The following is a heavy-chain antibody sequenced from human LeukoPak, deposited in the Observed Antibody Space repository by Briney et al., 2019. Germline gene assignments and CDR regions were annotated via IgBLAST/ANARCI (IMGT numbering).Heavy chain of an antibody. V-gene: IGHV4-39*01. CDR3: ASHVVGNYDLLSFDH. D-gene: IGHD2-21*01. CDR2: TYFTGNA. CDR1: SGSVISGSYY. Sequence: SETLSLTCSVSSGSVISGSYYWGWVRQPPGKGLEWIGSTYFTGNAYYNPSLKSRVTISVDTSANQFSLKLSSVTAADTAVYYCASHVVGNYDLLSFDHWGQGTLVTVSS. J-gene: IGHJ4*02.